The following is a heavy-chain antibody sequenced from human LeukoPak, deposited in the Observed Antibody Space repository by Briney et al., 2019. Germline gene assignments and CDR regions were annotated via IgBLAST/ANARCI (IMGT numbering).Heavy chain of an antibody. CDR2: IKSKTDGGTT. CDR1: GFTFSDHW. J-gene: IGHJ6*03. Sequence: PGGSLRLSCAASGFTFSDHWMHWVRQAPGKGLEWVGRIKSKTDGGTTDYAAPVKGRFTISRDDSKNTLYLQMNSLKTEDTAVYYCTTRPNWNDAYYYYYYMDVWGKGTTATVSS. CDR3: TTRPNWNDAYYYYYYMDV. V-gene: IGHV3-15*01. D-gene: IGHD1-20*01.